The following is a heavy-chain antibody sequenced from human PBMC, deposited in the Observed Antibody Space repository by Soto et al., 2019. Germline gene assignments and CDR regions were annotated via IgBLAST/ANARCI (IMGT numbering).Heavy chain of an antibody. D-gene: IGHD3-16*01. Sequence: DVQVVESGGGLIQPGGSLRLSCAASGFTVSNNYMSWVRQGPGKGLEWVSTIYRGDSTYYADSVKGRFTISRDNSNKTLYLLMNSLRTENTAVYYCARYYAYSGATSGGIDVSGQGTTVTVSS. CDR2: IYRGDST. V-gene: IGHV3-53*01. CDR3: ARYYAYSGATSGGIDV. CDR1: GFTVSNNY. J-gene: IGHJ6*02.